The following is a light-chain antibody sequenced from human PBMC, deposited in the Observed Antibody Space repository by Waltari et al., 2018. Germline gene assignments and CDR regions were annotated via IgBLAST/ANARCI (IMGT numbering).Light chain of an antibody. CDR3: QQYYNIPWT. V-gene: IGKV4-1*01. Sequence: DIVMTQSPDSLAVSLGERATINCKSSQSVLYSSNNKNYLAWYQQKPGQPPKLLIYWASTRESGVPDRFSGSWSGTDFTLTISSLQAEDVAVYYCQQYYNIPWTFGQGTKVEIK. CDR1: QSVLYSSNNKNY. CDR2: WAS. J-gene: IGKJ1*01.